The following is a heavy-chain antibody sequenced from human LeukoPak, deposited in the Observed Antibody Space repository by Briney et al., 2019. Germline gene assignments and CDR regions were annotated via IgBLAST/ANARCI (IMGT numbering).Heavy chain of an antibody. CDR2: IYYSGSA. D-gene: IGHD6-13*01. V-gene: IGHV4-59*01. CDR3: AGVVHVGMGNSARYYGMDA. CDR1: GGSISGYY. J-gene: IGHJ6*02. Sequence: SETLSLTCTVSGGSISGYYWSWLRQPPGKGLEGSEYIYYSGSANYNPSLKSRVTISVDTSKNQFSLNLNSVTAADTAVYYCAGVVHVGMGNSARYYGMDAWGQGTTVTVS.